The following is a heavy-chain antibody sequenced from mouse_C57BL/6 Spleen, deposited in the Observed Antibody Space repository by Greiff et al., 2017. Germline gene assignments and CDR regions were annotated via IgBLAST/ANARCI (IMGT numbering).Heavy chain of an antibody. CDR3: ARGGYAWFAY. CDR1: GFTFSDYG. CDR2: ISSGSSTS. J-gene: IGHJ3*01. Sequence: DVKLQESGGGLVKPGGSLKLSCAASGFTFSDYGMHWVRQAPEKGLAWVAYISSGSSTSYYADTVKGRFTISRDNAKHTLFLQMTSLRSEDTAMYYCARGGYAWFAYWGQGTLVTVSA. V-gene: IGHV5-17*01. D-gene: IGHD2-2*01.